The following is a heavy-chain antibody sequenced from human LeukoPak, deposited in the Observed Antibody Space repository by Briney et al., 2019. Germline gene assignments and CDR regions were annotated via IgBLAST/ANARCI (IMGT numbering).Heavy chain of an antibody. Sequence: SETLSFTCAVYGGSFSGYYWSWIRQPPGKGLEWIGEINHSGSTNYNPSLKSRVTISVDTSKNQFSLKLSSVTAADTAVYYCAREDSSGPYYYYYMDVWGKGTTVTVSS. CDR3: AREDSSGPYYYYYMDV. D-gene: IGHD6-19*01. CDR1: GGSFSGYY. J-gene: IGHJ6*03. CDR2: INHSGST. V-gene: IGHV4-34*01.